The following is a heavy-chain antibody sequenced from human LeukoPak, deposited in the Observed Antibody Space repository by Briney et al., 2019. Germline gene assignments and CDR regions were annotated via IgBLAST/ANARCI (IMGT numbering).Heavy chain of an antibody. J-gene: IGHJ4*02. V-gene: IGHV3-21*01. Sequence: PGGSLRLSCAASGFAFSSYNMNWVRQAPGKGLEWVSSISSSSSYIYYRDSVKGRFTISRDNAKKSLYLQMNSLRAEDTAVYYCVRDRLGDFYFDLWGQGTLVTVSS. CDR3: VRDRLGDFYFDL. CDR1: GFAFSSYN. D-gene: IGHD3-16*01. CDR2: ISSSSSYI.